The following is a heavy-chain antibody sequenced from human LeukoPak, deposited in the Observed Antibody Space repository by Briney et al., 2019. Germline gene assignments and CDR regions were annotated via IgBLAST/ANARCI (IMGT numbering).Heavy chain of an antibody. D-gene: IGHD3-3*01. Sequence: SETLSLTCAVSGGSFSGYYWSWIRQPPGKGLEWIGEINHSGSSNYNPSLKSRGTISVDTSKNQFSLKLSSVTATDTAVYYCARHTRITIFGVVIIGGFDYWGQGTLVTVSS. J-gene: IGHJ4*02. CDR1: GGSFSGYY. CDR2: INHSGSS. V-gene: IGHV4-34*01. CDR3: ARHTRITIFGVVIIGGFDY.